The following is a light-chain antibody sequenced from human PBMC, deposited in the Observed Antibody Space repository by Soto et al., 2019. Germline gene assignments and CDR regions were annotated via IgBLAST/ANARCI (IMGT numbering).Light chain of an antibody. CDR2: DTS. CDR1: QSVSNNY. Sequence: IVLTQSPGTLSLSPGERATLSCRASQSVSNNYLAWYQHKPGQAPRLLIYDTSDRATGIPARFSGSGSGTDFTLTIHTLEPEDSAVYYCQQRSNWPPGVTFGQGTRLEIK. J-gene: IGKJ5*01. CDR3: QQRSNWPPGVT. V-gene: IGKV3-11*01.